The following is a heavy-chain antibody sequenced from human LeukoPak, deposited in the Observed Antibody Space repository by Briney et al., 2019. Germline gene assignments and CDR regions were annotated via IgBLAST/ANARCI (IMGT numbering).Heavy chain of an antibody. CDR1: GFTFSSYS. Sequence: GGSLRLSCAASGFTFSSYSMNWVRQAPGKGLEWVSSISSSSSYIYYADSVKGRFTISRDNAKKLLYLQMNSLRVEDTAVYYCARVGPPYYYYYMDVWGKGTTVTVSS. CDR3: ARVGPPYYYYYMDV. V-gene: IGHV3-21*01. CDR2: ISSSSSYI. J-gene: IGHJ6*03.